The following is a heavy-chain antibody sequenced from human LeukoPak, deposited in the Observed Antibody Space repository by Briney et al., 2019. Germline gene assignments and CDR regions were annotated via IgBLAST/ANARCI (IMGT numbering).Heavy chain of an antibody. D-gene: IGHD1-26*01. V-gene: IGHV3-9*01. CDR1: GFTFDDYA. Sequence: PGGSLRLSCAASGFTFDDYAMHWVRQAPGKGLEWVSGISWNSGSIGYADSVKGRFTISRDNAKNSLYLQMNSLRAEDTALYYCAKDFRALDGMDVWGQGTTVTVSS. J-gene: IGHJ6*02. CDR3: AKDFRALDGMDV. CDR2: ISWNSGSI.